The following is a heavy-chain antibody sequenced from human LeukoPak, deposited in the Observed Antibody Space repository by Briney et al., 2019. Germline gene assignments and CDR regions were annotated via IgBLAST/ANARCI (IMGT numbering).Heavy chain of an antibody. CDR3: ARDVGYSRSWLQGGTGRRRPGGFDY. CDR1: GFTFSRFW. J-gene: IGHJ4*02. V-gene: IGHV3-7*01. CDR2: INEDGTEK. D-gene: IGHD6-13*01. Sequence: GGSLRLSCGASGFTFSRFWMTWVRQVPGKGLEWVANINEDGTEKNYVDSVKGRFTISRDNTDSSLYLQMNSLRAEDTAVYYCARDVGYSRSWLQGGTGRRRPGGFDYWGQGTLVTVSS.